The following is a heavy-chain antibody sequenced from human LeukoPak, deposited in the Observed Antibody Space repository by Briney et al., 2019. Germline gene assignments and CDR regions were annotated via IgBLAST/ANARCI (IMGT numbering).Heavy chain of an antibody. CDR1: GFSFIGYS. Sequence: GGSLRLSCAASGFSFIGYSMKSVRQAPGKGLEWVSSIKSKSDYIYYADSVKGRFTISRDNAKNSLYLQMSSLRAEDTAVYYCARDGSGSYLASFDYWGQGTLVIVSS. CDR2: IKSKSDYI. CDR3: ARDGSGSYLASFDY. D-gene: IGHD1-26*01. V-gene: IGHV3-21*01. J-gene: IGHJ4*02.